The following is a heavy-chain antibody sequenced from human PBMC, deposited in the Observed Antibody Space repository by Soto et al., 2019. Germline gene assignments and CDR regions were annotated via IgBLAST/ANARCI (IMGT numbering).Heavy chain of an antibody. D-gene: IGHD3-22*01. CDR2: ISAYNGNT. J-gene: IGHJ4*02. CDR1: GYTYTRYG. V-gene: IGHV1-18*01. Sequence: ASVKVSCKASGYTYTRYGISWVRQAPGQGLEWMGWISAYNGNTNYAQKLQGRVTMTTDTSTSTAYMELRSLRSDDTAVYYCARDLGVVVIKGVDYWGQGTLVTVSS. CDR3: ARDLGVVVIKGVDY.